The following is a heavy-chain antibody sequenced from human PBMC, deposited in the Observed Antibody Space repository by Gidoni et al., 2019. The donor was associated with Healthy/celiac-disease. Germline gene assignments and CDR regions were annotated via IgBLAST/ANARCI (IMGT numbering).Heavy chain of an antibody. D-gene: IGHD5-12*01. CDR1: GFTFSSYS. Sequence: EVQLVESGGGLVKPGGARRLSCAASGFTFSSYSMNWVRQAPGKGLDWVSSIRSSSSYIYYADSVKGRFTISRDNAKNSLYLQMNSLRAEDTAVYYCARGGYSGYVQSPTRVDYWGQGTLVTVSS. V-gene: IGHV3-21*01. J-gene: IGHJ4*02. CDR2: IRSSSSYI. CDR3: ARGGYSGYVQSPTRVDY.